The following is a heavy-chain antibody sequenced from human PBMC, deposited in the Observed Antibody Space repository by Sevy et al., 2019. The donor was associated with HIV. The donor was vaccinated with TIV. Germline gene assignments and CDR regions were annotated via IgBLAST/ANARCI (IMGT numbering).Heavy chain of an antibody. CDR1: GYTFTSYD. Sequence: ASVKVSCKASGYTFTSYDINWVRQATGQGLEWMGWMNPNSGNTGYAQKFQGRVTMTRNTSISTAYLELSSLRSEDTAVYYCAGGPYDYVWGSYRFSPTYYFDYWGQGTLVTVSS. D-gene: IGHD3-16*02. CDR3: AGGPYDYVWGSYRFSPTYYFDY. J-gene: IGHJ4*02. V-gene: IGHV1-8*01. CDR2: MNPNSGNT.